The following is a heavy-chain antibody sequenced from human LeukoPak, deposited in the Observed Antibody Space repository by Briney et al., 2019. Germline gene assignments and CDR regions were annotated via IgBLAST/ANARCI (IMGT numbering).Heavy chain of an antibody. J-gene: IGHJ5*02. CDR2: ISGYNGNT. D-gene: IGHD3-16*01. CDR1: GYTFTSYG. Sequence: ASVKVSCKASGYTFTSYGISWVRQAPGQGLEWMGWISGYNGNTNYAQKLQGRVTMTTDTSTSTAYMELRSLRSDDTAVYYFARDWGGSTVWRRLDPWGQGRMVTVSS. V-gene: IGHV1-18*01. CDR3: ARDWGGSTVWRRLDP.